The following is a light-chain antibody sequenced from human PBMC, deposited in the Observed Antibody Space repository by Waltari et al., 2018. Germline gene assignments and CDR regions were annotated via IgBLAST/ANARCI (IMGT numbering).Light chain of an antibody. Sequence: ELVSTQSPGTLSLSPGERATLSCRASQSVSSICVAWYQQKPGQAPTLLIYGSSIRATGIADRFTASGSGTDFSLTISSLEAEDFAVYYCQQYGGSPPYAFGQGTRLELK. V-gene: IGKV3-20*01. J-gene: IGKJ2*01. CDR2: GSS. CDR3: QQYGGSPPYA. CDR1: QSVSSIC.